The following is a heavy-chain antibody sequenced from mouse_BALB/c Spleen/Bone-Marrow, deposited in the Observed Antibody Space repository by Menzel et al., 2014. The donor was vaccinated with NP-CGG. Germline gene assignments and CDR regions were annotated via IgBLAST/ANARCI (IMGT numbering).Heavy chain of an antibody. J-gene: IGHJ3*01. Sequence: DVKLQESGPELVKPGASMKISCKASGYSFTGYTMNWVKQSHGKNLEWIGLINPYNGGTSYNQKFKGKATLTVDKSSSTAYMELLSLTSEDSAVYYCAREGNYDYAWFAYWGQGTLVTVSA. CDR1: GYSFTGYT. D-gene: IGHD2-4*01. V-gene: IGHV1-26*01. CDR2: INPYNGGT. CDR3: AREGNYDYAWFAY.